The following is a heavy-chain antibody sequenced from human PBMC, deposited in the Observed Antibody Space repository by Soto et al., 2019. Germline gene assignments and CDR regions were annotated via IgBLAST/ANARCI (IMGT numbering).Heavy chain of an antibody. CDR3: ARVPFCGGSCYSGLYYYYYGMDV. D-gene: IGHD2-15*01. CDR2: IYYSGST. CDR1: GGSISSGDYY. J-gene: IGHJ6*02. V-gene: IGHV4-30-4*01. Sequence: SETLSLTCTVSGGSISSGDYYWSWIRQPPGKGLEWIGYIYYSGSTYYNPSLKSRVTISVDTSKNQFSLKLSSVTAADTAVYYCARVPFCGGSCYSGLYYYYYGMDVWGQGTTVTVSS.